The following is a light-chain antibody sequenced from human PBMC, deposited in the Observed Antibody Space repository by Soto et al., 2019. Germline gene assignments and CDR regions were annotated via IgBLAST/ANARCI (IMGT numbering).Light chain of an antibody. CDR3: SSYTSSSTLGHVV. CDR1: SSDVGGYNY. V-gene: IGLV2-14*01. CDR2: EVS. J-gene: IGLJ2*01. Sequence: QSALTQPASVSGSPGQSITISCTGTSSDVGGYNYVSWYQQHPGKAPKLMIYEVSNRPSGVSNRFSGSKSGNTAPLTISGLQAEDEADYYCSSYTSSSTLGHVVFGGGTKLTVL.